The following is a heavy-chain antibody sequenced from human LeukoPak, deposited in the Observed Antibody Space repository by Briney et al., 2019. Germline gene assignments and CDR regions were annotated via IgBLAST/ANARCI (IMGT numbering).Heavy chain of an antibody. Sequence: PSETLSLTCTVSGVSISNAGYLWGWIRQPPGKGLEYIVYIYDSEGTYYNPSLKSRVTVSVDRSKNQFSLKVYSVSAADTAVYYCASGIAYYQPSKNAFDFWGQGAMVIVSS. CDR1: GVSISNAGYL. V-gene: IGHV4-30-2*01. D-gene: IGHD2-2*01. CDR2: IYDSEGT. J-gene: IGHJ3*01. CDR3: ASGIAYYQPSKNAFDF.